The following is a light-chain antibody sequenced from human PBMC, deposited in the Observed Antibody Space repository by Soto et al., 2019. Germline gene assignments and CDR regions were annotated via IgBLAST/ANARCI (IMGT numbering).Light chain of an antibody. J-gene: IGKJ5*01. Sequence: EIVLTQSPATLSLSPGERATLSCRASQSISSYLAWYKQKTGQAPRLLIYDASNRATGIPAKFSGSGSGTDFTLTISSLEPEDSAVYYCQQRGNWPITFGQGTRLEIK. CDR2: DAS. V-gene: IGKV3-11*01. CDR1: QSISSY. CDR3: QQRGNWPIT.